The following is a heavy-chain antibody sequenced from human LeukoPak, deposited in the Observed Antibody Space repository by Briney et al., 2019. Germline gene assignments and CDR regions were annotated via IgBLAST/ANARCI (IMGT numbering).Heavy chain of an antibody. D-gene: IGHD6-13*01. CDR1: GGSFSGYY. J-gene: IGHJ5*02. CDR3: ARGGNSWYMRGDWFDP. Sequence: SETLSLTCAVYGGSFSGYYWSWIRQPPGKGLEWIGEINHSGSTNYNPSLKSRVTISVDTSKNQFSLKLSSVTAADTAVYYCARGGNSWYMRGDWFDPWGQGTLVTVSS. V-gene: IGHV4-34*01. CDR2: INHSGST.